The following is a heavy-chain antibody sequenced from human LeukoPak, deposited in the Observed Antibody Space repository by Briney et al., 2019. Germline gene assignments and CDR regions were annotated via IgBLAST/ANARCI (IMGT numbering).Heavy chain of an antibody. V-gene: IGHV4-34*01. CDR2: ITHNGGT. D-gene: IGHD1-26*01. Sequence: KPSETLSLTCAVYGGSFGGYFWGWVRQTPGKGLEWLGEITHNGGTNYMPSLSGRVSVFQDVSKNQFSLKLSSVTAADTGVYYCARGNSGSHWGDHYFYMDVWGKGTTVIVSS. CDR1: GGSFGGYF. CDR3: ARGNSGSHWGDHYFYMDV. J-gene: IGHJ6*03.